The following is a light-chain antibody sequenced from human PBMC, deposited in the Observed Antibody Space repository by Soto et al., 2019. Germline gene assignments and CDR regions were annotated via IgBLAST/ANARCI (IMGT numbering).Light chain of an antibody. CDR1: QNINNW. J-gene: IGKJ1*01. CDR2: KAS. Sequence: DIQMTQSPSTLSASVGDRVTIKCRASQNINNWLAWYQQKSGKAPKVLIYKASSLESGVPSRFSGSGSGTEFTLTISSLQIEDFATYYCQQYGANSPWTFGQGTKVEIK. V-gene: IGKV1-5*03. CDR3: QQYGANSPWT.